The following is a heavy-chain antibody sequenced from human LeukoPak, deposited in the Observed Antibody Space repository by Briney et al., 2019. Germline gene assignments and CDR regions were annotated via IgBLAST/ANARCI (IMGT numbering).Heavy chain of an antibody. CDR3: AAQPCINGICYLDY. V-gene: IGHV3-30*03. CDR1: GFTFSSYS. J-gene: IGHJ4*02. CDR2: ISYHARDQ. Sequence: GGSLRLSCAASGFTFSSYSMNWVRQAPGKGLEWVTVISYHARDQFYADSVKGRFTVSRDNSRNILYLQMNSLRVEDSAVYYCAAQPCINGICYLDYWGQGALVTVSS. D-gene: IGHD2-8*01.